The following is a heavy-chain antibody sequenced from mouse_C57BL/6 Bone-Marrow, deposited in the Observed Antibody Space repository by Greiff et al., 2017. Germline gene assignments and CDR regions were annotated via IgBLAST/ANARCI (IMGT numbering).Heavy chain of an antibody. Sequence: EVMLVESGGDLVKPGGSLKLSCAASGFTFSSYGMSWVRQTPDKRLEWVATISSGGSYTYYPDSVKGRFTISRDNAKNTLYLKMSSLKSEDTAMYYCASDYDPWFAYWGQGTLVTVSA. D-gene: IGHD2-4*01. V-gene: IGHV5-6*01. CDR2: ISSGGSYT. CDR1: GFTFSSYG. CDR3: ASDYDPWFAY. J-gene: IGHJ3*01.